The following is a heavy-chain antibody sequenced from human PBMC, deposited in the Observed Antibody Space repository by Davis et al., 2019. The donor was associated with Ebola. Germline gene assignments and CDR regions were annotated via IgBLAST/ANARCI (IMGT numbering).Heavy chain of an antibody. J-gene: IGHJ4*02. CDR2: IYWDDDK. D-gene: IGHD1-26*01. CDR3: AHRRGWDVPSNPMGFGY. CDR1: GFSLRTSGVG. Sequence: SGPTLVKPTQTLTLTCTFSGFSLRTSGVGVGWIRQPPGKALEWLALIYWDDDKRYSPSLKTRLTIAKDTSKNQVVLTMTNMDPLDTATYYCAHRRGWDVPSNPMGFGYWGQGTLVTVSS. V-gene: IGHV2-5*02.